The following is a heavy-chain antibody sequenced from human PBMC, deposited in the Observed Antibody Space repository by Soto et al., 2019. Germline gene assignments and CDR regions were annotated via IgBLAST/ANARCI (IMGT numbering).Heavy chain of an antibody. CDR2: IYYTGTP. CDR3: VGGRDAKKSGL. Sequence: QVQLQESGPGLVKPSQTLSLTCTVSGDSIKSGDSYWTWIRQFPGQGLEWIGQIYYTGTPFYNPSLASRISMSADNSRNQFSLSMRAVTAADSAVYYCVGGRDAKKSGLWGQGTLVPVSS. CDR1: GDSIKSGDSY. D-gene: IGHD3-16*01. V-gene: IGHV4-30-4*01. J-gene: IGHJ4*02.